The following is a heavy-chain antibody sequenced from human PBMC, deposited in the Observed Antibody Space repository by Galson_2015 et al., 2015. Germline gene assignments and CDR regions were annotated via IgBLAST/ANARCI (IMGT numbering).Heavy chain of an antibody. J-gene: IGHJ4*02. CDR3: AKDTAFCNGGSCYSTAFDY. V-gene: IGHV3-30*18. D-gene: IGHD2-15*01. CDR2: ISYDGSNK. CDR1: GFTFSSYG. Sequence: SLRLSCAASGFTFSSYGMHWVRQAPGKGLEWVTVISYDGSNKYYADSVKGRFTLSRDNSKNTLYLQMNSLRAEDTAVYYCAKDTAFCNGGSCYSTAFDYWGQGTLVTVSS.